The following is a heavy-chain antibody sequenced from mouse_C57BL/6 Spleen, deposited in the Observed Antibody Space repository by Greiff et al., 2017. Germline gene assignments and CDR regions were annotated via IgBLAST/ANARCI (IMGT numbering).Heavy chain of an antibody. Sequence: QVQLQQPGAELVKPGASVKLSCKASGYTFTSYWMQWVKQRPGQGLEWIGEIDPSDSYTNYNQKFKGKATLTVDTSSSTAYMQLSSLTSEDSAVYYCARDGDGYSFDYWGQGTTLTVSS. J-gene: IGHJ2*01. D-gene: IGHD2-3*01. V-gene: IGHV1-50*01. CDR2: IDPSDSYT. CDR1: GYTFTSYW. CDR3: ARDGDGYSFDY.